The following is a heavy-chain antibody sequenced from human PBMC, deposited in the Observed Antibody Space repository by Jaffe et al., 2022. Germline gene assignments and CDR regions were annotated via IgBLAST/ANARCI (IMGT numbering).Heavy chain of an antibody. CDR1: GYTFTSYA. Sequence: QVQLVQSGAEVKKPGASVKVSCKASGYTFTSYAMHWVRQAPGQRLEWMGWINAGNGNTKYSQKFQGRVTITRDTSASTAYMELSSLRSEDTAVYYCARDLGGSGWYPYFDYWGQGTLVTVSS. D-gene: IGHD6-19*01. V-gene: IGHV1-3*01. J-gene: IGHJ4*02. CDR3: ARDLGGSGWYPYFDY. CDR2: INAGNGNT.